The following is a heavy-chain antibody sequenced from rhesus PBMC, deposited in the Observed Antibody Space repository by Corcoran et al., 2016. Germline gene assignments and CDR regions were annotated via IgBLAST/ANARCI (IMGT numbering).Heavy chain of an antibody. CDR2: ISGSGEST. D-gene: IGHD6-13*01. Sequence: QVQLQESGPGLVKPSETLSLTCAVSGGSISSSHWNWIRQPPGKGLKWIGRISGSGESTDYHTSLKSRFTISTDTSTKQFSLKLNSVTAADTAVYYCATRYSTTSGFDYWGQGVLVTVSS. CDR3: ATRYSTTSGFDY. J-gene: IGHJ4*01. CDR1: GGSISSSH. V-gene: IGHV4-173*01.